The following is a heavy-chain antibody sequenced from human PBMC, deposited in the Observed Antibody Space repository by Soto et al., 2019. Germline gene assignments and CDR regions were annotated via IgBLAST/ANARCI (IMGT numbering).Heavy chain of an antibody. CDR1: GGTFSNYA. D-gene: IGHD3-22*01. V-gene: IGHV1-69*01. CDR2: ITPVFGSA. Sequence: CKASGGTFSNYAIDWVRQAPGQGLEWMGGITPVFGSANYAQKFQGRITVTADESTRTAYMELRSLRSEDTAVYYCARGVHYDSSGYYYFYWGQGTLVTVSS. J-gene: IGHJ4*02. CDR3: ARGVHYDSSGYYYFY.